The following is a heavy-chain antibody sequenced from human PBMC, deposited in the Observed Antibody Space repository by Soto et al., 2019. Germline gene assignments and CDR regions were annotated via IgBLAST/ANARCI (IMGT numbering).Heavy chain of an antibody. D-gene: IGHD3-22*01. CDR2: IYYSGST. CDR1: GGSISSYY. CDR3: ARDSISSGYSDAFDI. Sequence: VQLQESGPGLVKPSETLSLTCTVSGGSISSYYWSWIRQPPGKGLEWIGYIYYSGSTNYNPSLKSRVTISVDTSKNQFSMKLSSVTAADTAVYYCARDSISSGYSDAFDIWGQGTMVTVSS. V-gene: IGHV4-59*01. J-gene: IGHJ3*02.